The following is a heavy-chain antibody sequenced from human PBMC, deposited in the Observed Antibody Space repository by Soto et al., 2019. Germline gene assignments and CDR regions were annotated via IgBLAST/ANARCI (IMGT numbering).Heavy chain of an antibody. D-gene: IGHD6-13*01. CDR2: IIPILGIA. CDR1: GGTFSSYT. V-gene: IGHV1-69*08. J-gene: IGHJ5*02. Sequence: QVQLVQSGAEVKKPGSSVKVSCKASGGTFSSYTISWVRQAPGQGLEWMGRIIPILGIANYAQKFQGRVTITADKSTSAAYMELSSLRSEDTAVYYGARDMIAAAGTGWFDPWGQGTLVTVSS. CDR3: ARDMIAAAGTGWFDP.